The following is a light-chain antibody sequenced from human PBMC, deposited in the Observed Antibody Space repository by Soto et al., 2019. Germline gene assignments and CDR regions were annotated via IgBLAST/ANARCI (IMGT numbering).Light chain of an antibody. Sequence: EIVMTQSPATLSVSPGERATLSCRASQSVSSNLAWYQQKPGQAPRLLIYGASTRATGIPARFSGSGSGTGFTLTISSLQSEDFAVYYCHQYNNWSPWTFGQGTKVEIK. CDR1: QSVSSN. V-gene: IGKV3-15*01. CDR3: HQYNNWSPWT. CDR2: GAS. J-gene: IGKJ1*01.